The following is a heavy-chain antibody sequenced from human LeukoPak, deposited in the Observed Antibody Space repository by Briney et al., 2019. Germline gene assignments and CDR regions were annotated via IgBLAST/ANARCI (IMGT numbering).Heavy chain of an antibody. CDR1: GFTFTNYL. J-gene: IGHJ4*02. D-gene: IGHD6-13*01. V-gene: IGHV3-7*01. Sequence: PGGSLRLSCATPGFTFTNYLMSWVRQTPGKGLEWVANIKEDGSGKWYVDSVRGRFTISRDNAKNSLYLQMNSLRAEDTAVYYCARHRESNWYPFLDSWGQGTLVTVSS. CDR3: ARHRESNWYPFLDS. CDR2: IKEDGSGK.